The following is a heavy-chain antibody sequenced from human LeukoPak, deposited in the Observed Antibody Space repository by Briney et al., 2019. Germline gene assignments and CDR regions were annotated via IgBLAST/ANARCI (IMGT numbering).Heavy chain of an antibody. J-gene: IGHJ4*02. Sequence: SETLSLTCTVSGGSISSSSYYWGWIRQPPGKGLEWIGSIYYSGSTYYNPSLKSRATISVDTSKNQFSLKLSSVTAADTAVYYCARVLFNIAAAGIFDYWGQGTLVTVSS. V-gene: IGHV4-39*07. CDR3: ARVLFNIAAAGIFDY. CDR2: IYYSGST. D-gene: IGHD6-13*01. CDR1: GGSISSSSYY.